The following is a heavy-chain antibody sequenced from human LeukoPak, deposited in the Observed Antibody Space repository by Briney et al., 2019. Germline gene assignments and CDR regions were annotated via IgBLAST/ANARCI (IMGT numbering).Heavy chain of an antibody. CDR1: GGTFSSYV. D-gene: IGHD6-19*01. V-gene: IGHV1-69*05. CDR2: IIPIFGTA. Sequence: SVKVSCKASGGTFSSYVISWVRQAPGQGLEWMGRIIPIFGTANYAQKFQGRVTITTDESTSTAYMELSSLRSEDTAVYYCARDLPSGWYDWGKGTTVTVSS. CDR3: ARDLPSGWYD. J-gene: IGHJ6*04.